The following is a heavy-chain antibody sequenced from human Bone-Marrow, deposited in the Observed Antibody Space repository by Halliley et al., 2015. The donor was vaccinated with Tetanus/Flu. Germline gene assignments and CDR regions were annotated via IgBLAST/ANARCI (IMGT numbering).Heavy chain of an antibody. CDR3: ARASGNAFDV. V-gene: IGHV4-59*08. Sequence: LSLTCTVSGDSSDTYHWSWIRQPPGKGLQWIGYIYYSGSTNYNPSLQSRVTISTGTSENHLSLRVTSVTAADTAIYYCARASGNAFDVWGPGTLVTVSS. J-gene: IGHJ3*01. CDR1: GDSSDTYH. CDR2: IYYSGST.